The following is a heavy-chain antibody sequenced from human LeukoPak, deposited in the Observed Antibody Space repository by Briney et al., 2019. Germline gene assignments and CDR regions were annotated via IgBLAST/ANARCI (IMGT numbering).Heavy chain of an antibody. D-gene: IGHD1-14*01. V-gene: IGHV3-23*01. CDR1: GFTYEKYP. J-gene: IGHJ4*02. CDR2: ISASGGST. Sequence: GGSLRLYCAASGFTYEKYPMSWVRQAPGKGLAWVSAISASGGSTYYADSVKGRFTISRDSSSQYLHMHGQRSEDRADYHCARRYMGNYYFDYWGEGTPVTAS. CDR3: ARRYMGNYYFDY.